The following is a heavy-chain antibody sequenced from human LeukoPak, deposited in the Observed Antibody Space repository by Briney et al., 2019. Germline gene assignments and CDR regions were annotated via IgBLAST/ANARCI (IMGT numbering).Heavy chain of an antibody. D-gene: IGHD4-17*01. J-gene: IGHJ4*02. CDR2: IYISGST. V-gene: IGHV4-61*02. CDR3: AREREGPYGYLDY. CDR1: GYSISSGYY. Sequence: PSETLSLTCTVSGYSISSGYYWSWIRPPAGKGLEWIARIYISGSTNYNPSLKSRVTISVDTSKNQFSLKLSSVTAADTAVYYCAREREGPYGYLDYWGQGTLVTVSS.